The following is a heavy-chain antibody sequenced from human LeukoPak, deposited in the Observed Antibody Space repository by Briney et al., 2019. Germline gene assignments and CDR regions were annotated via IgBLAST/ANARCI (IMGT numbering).Heavy chain of an antibody. CDR2: IIPIFGTA. CDR1: GGTFSSYA. J-gene: IGHJ3*02. D-gene: IGHD2-2*01. CDR3: ARAQYCIITNCYDRGAAFDI. Sequence: EASVKVSCKASGGTFSSYAISWVRQAPGQGLEWMGGIIPIFGTANYAQKFQGRVTITADESTSTAYMELSSLRSEDTAVYYCARAQYCIITNCYDRGAAFDIWGQGTMVTVSS. V-gene: IGHV1-69*01.